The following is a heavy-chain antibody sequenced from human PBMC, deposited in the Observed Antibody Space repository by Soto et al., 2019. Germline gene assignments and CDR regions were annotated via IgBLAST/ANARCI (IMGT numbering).Heavy chain of an antibody. V-gene: IGHV3-23*01. D-gene: IGHD2-15*01. CDR3: AKGYCSGGSCYSYYYYYMDV. Sequence: GESLKISCAASGFTFSSYAMSWVRQAPGKGLEWVSAISGSGGSTYYADSVKGRFTISRDNSKNTLYLQMNSLRAEDTAVYYCAKGYCSGGSCYSYYYYYMDVWGKGTTVTVSS. CDR1: GFTFSSYA. CDR2: ISGSGGST. J-gene: IGHJ6*03.